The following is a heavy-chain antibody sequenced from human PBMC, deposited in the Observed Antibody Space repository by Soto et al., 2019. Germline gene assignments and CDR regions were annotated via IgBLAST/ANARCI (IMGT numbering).Heavy chain of an antibody. Sequence: EVQLVESGGGLVQPGGSLRLSCAASGFTFSSYWMSWVRQAPGKGLEWVANIKQDGSEKYYVDSVKGRFTISRDNAKNSLYLQMNSLRAEDTAVYYCARVSKILEWLGYYFDYWGQGTLVTVSS. CDR1: GFTFSSYW. CDR2: IKQDGSEK. V-gene: IGHV3-7*01. D-gene: IGHD3-3*01. CDR3: ARVSKILEWLGYYFDY. J-gene: IGHJ4*02.